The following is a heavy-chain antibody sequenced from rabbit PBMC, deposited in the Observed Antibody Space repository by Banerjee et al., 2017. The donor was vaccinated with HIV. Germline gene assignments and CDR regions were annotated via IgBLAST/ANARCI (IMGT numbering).Heavy chain of an antibody. V-gene: IGHV1S45*01. Sequence: QEQLVESGGGLVTLGGSLKLSCKASGIDFSSSGISWVRQAPGKGLEWIACIYTGSSGSTYYASWAKGRFTISKTSSTTVTLQMTSLTAADTATYFCARTGAGGYLYGMDLWGPGTLVTVS. CDR2: IYTGSSGST. CDR3: ARTGAGGYLYGMDL. J-gene: IGHJ6*01. D-gene: IGHD1-1*01. CDR1: GIDFSSSG.